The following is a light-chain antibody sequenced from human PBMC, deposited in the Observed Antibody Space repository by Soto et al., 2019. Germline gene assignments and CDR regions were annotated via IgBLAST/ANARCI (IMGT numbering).Light chain of an antibody. CDR3: AAWDVSLNGTV. V-gene: IGLV1-36*01. CDR2: FDD. J-gene: IGLJ3*02. CDR1: SSNIGNNA. Sequence: QSVLTQPPSVSAAPRQRVTISCSGTSSNIGNNAVNWYQQVPGKAPKLLIHFDDRVPSGVSDRFSGSESGTSASLAISGRQSEDEGDSYCAAWDVSLNGTVFGGGTKLTVL.